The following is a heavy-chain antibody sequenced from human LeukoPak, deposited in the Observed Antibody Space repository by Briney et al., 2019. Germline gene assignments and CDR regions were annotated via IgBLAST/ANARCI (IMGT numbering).Heavy chain of an antibody. CDR2: IKQDGNEK. Sequence: QTGGSLRLSCAASGFTFSSYWMSWVRQAPGKGLEWVANIKQDGNEKYYVDSVKGRFTISRDNAKNTLYLQMNSLRAEDTAVYYCARASRIAVAGAADYGGQGTLVTVSS. V-gene: IGHV3-7*02. D-gene: IGHD6-19*01. J-gene: IGHJ4*02. CDR3: ARASRIAVAGAADY. CDR1: GFTFSSYW.